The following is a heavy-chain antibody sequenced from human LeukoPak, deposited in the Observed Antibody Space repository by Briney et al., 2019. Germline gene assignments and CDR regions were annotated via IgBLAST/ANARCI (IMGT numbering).Heavy chain of an antibody. V-gene: IGHV4-39*01. D-gene: IGHD2/OR15-2a*01. CDR2: IYYSGST. Sequence: PSETLSLTCTVSGVSISSSSYYWGWIRQPPGKGLEWIGSIYYSGSTYYNPSLKSRVTISVDTSKNQFSLKLSSVTAADTAVYYCARQKNSREIDYWGQGTLVTVSS. CDR1: GVSISSSSYY. CDR3: ARQKNSREIDY. J-gene: IGHJ4*02.